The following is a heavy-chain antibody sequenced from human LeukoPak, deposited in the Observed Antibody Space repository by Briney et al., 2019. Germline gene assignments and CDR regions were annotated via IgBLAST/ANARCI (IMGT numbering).Heavy chain of an antibody. CDR3: ARLASGSYGPLTPFDY. CDR1: GGSLTTGSYY. J-gene: IGHJ4*02. CDR2: IYYSGTT. Sequence: SETLSLTCTVSGGSLTTGSYYWGWIRQPPGKGLEWIGNIYYSGTTYYNPSLKSRVTISVDTSKNQFSLRLSSVTAADTAVYYSARLASGSYGPLTPFDYWGQGTLVTVSS. D-gene: IGHD1-26*01. V-gene: IGHV4-39*07.